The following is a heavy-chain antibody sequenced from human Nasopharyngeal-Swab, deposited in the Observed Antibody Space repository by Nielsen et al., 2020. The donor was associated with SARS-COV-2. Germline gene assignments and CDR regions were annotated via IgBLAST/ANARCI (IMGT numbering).Heavy chain of an antibody. J-gene: IGHJ6*02. CDR1: GFSITYRF. D-gene: IGHD2-8*01. CDR3: ASGQCINGVCNPTDGLDV. Sequence: SVKVSCKASGFSITYRFLHWMRQAPGQALEWMGWITPFSGDAKYAQKFQGRVSITRDGSRNTASLELSSLRPDDTAMYFCASGQCINGVCNPTDGLDVWGQGTSVTVS. CDR2: ITPFSGDA. V-gene: IGHV1-45*02.